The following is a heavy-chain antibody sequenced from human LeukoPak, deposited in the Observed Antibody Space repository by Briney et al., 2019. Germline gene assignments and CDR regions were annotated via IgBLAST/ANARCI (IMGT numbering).Heavy chain of an antibody. Sequence: PSETLSLTCAVYGGSLSHDYWNWIRQTPGKGLEWIGEFYHGGSTAYNPSLKSRVTISIDTSRNHFSLKLSSVTAADTAVYLCARGGAVNGFDIWGQGTRVIVSS. V-gene: IGHV4-34*01. J-gene: IGHJ3*02. D-gene: IGHD6-19*01. CDR1: GGSLSHDY. CDR2: FYHGGST. CDR3: ARGGAVNGFDI.